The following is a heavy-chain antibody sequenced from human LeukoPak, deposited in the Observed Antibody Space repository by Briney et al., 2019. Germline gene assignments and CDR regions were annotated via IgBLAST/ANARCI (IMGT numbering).Heavy chain of an antibody. D-gene: IGHD2/OR15-2a*01. CDR2: IYTSGST. Sequence: SQTLSLTCTVSGGSISSGSYYWSWIRQPAGKGLEWIGRIYTSGSTNYNPSFKSRVTISVDTSKNQFSLKLSSVTAADTAVYYCAADDYFAFDIWGQGTMVTVSS. CDR1: GGSISSGSYY. J-gene: IGHJ3*02. CDR3: AADDYFAFDI. V-gene: IGHV4-61*02.